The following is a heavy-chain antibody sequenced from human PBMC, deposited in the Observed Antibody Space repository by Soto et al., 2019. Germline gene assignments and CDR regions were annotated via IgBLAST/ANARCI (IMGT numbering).Heavy chain of an antibody. V-gene: IGHV4-39*01. J-gene: IGHJ5*02. CDR1: GDSIISIDFY. CDR3: ARHSLALRKNNWFDP. Sequence: SETLSLTCTVSGDSIISIDFYWVWVRQPPGKGLEWIGSIFYLGSSYYNPSLKSRVTMSVDTSKNQFSLRLRSVTAADTALYFCARHSLALRKNNWFDPWGQGIMVTAPQ. D-gene: IGHD3-3*02. CDR2: IFYLGSS.